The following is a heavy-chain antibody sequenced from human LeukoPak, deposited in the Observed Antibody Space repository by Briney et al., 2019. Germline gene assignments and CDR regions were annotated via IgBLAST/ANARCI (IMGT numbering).Heavy chain of an antibody. CDR2: VYSTGST. V-gene: IGHV4-4*07. Sequence: SETLSLTCTVSGGSITTRYWSWIRQPAGRELEWIGRVYSTGSTKYNPSLESRVTMSVDTSSNRFSLRLRSVTAADTAVYYCARDLLGDYGTFDIWGQGTMVTVSS. J-gene: IGHJ3*02. D-gene: IGHD4-17*01. CDR1: GGSITTRY. CDR3: ARDLLGDYGTFDI.